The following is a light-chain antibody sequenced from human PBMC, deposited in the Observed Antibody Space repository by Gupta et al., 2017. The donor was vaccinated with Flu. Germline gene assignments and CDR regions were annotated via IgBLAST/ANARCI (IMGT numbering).Light chain of an antibody. CDR3: QQSCSHPLT. V-gene: IGKV1-39*01. CDR1: QSISTC. J-gene: IGKJ4*01. Sequence: MTQSPSSLSASVGDRVTITCRASQSISTCLTWYQQKPGKAPKLLIYAASSLDSGVPSRFSGSGSGTEFTLTISSLQPDDFATYSCQQSCSHPLTFGGGTKVDI. CDR2: AAS.